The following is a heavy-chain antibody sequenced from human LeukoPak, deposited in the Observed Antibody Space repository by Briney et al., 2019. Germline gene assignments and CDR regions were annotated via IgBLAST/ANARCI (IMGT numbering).Heavy chain of an antibody. J-gene: IGHJ4*02. CDR1: GFTFSSYS. D-gene: IGHD3-10*01. CDR2: ISSSSSYI. V-gene: IGHV3-21*01. Sequence: GGSLRLSCAASGFTFSSYSMNRVRQAPGKGLEWVSSISSSSSYIYYAESVKGRFTISRDNAKNSLYLQINSLRAEDTAGYYCARHGSGSFDYWGQGTLVSVSS. CDR3: ARHGSGSFDY.